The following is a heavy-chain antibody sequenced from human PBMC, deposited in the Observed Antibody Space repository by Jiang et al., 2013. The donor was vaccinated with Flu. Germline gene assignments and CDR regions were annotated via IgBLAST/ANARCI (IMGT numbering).Heavy chain of an antibody. V-gene: IGHV4-59*01. CDR3: ARDGGYGLDY. CDR2: TYYSGST. D-gene: IGHD5-18*01. J-gene: IGHJ4*02. Sequence: LEWIGYTYYSGSTNYNPSLKSGVTISVDTSKNQFSLKLTSVTAADTAVYYCARDGGYGLDYWGPGNPGHRLL.